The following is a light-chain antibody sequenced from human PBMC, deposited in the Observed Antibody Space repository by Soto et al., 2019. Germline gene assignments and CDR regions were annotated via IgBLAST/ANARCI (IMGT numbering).Light chain of an antibody. V-gene: IGKV1-33*01. CDR2: DAS. Sequence: DVHMTQSPSSLSASVGDRVTITCQASQDIATYLNWYQQKPGKAPNLLIYDASNLETGVPSRFSGGGSGKHFTFNISNLQPEHIATYYCQQYDNLPPTWTFGQGTKVDIK. CDR1: QDIATY. CDR3: QQYDNLPPTWT. J-gene: IGKJ1*01.